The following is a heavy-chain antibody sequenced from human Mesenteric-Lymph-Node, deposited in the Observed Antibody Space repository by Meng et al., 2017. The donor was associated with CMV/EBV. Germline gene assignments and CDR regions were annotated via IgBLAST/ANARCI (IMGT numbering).Heavy chain of an antibody. Sequence: GESLKISCKGSGYSFTSYWIGWVRQMPGKGLEWMGIIYPGDSDTRYSPSFQGQVTISADKSISTAYLQWSSLKASDTAMYYCARQAQAGNDYYYYGMDVWGQGTTVTVSS. CDR2: IYPGDSDT. CDR1: GYSFTSYW. V-gene: IGHV5-51*01. D-gene: IGHD6-19*01. J-gene: IGHJ6*02. CDR3: ARQAQAGNDYYYYGMDV.